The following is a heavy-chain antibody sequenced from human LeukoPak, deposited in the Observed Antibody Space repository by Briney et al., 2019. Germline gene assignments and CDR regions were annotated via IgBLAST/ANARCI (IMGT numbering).Heavy chain of an antibody. V-gene: IGHV1-18*01. CDR2: ISAYTGTT. CDR1: GYTFIDYG. CDR3: ARTVGATGAFDI. J-gene: IGHJ3*02. Sequence: GASVKVSCKASGYTFIDYGLTWVRQAPGQGFEWMGWISAYTGTTNYAQKLQGRVTMPTYPSTSTAYMELRSLRSDDTAVYYCARTVGATGAFDIWGQGTMVTVSS. D-gene: IGHD1-26*01.